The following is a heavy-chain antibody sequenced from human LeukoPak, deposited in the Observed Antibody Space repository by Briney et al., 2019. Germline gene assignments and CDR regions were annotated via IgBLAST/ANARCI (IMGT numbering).Heavy chain of an antibody. Sequence: KPSETLSLTCTVSGGSISSSTYYWGWIRQPPGKGLEWIGNIYYSGSTYYSPSLKSRVTISVDTSKNQFSLKLSSVTAADTAVYYCARDTELGYCSSTSCYLAFDIWGQGTMVTVSS. V-gene: IGHV4-39*07. CDR3: ARDTELGYCSSTSCYLAFDI. CDR2: IYYSGST. D-gene: IGHD2-2*01. J-gene: IGHJ3*02. CDR1: GGSISSSTYY.